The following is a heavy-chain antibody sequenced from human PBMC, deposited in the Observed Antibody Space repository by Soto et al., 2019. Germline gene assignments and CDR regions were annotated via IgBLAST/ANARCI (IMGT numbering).Heavy chain of an antibody. D-gene: IGHD2-2*03. CDR3: AKVTGPGYCRSTSWPFDY. J-gene: IGHJ4*02. CDR1: GFGFNIYA. V-gene: IGHV3-23*01. Sequence: GGSLRLSCAASGFGFNIYAMGWVRQAPGKGLEWVSVISGSGDTTYYADSVKGRFTISRDNSKNTLYLQLNSLRVEDTAVYYCAKVTGPGYCRSTSWPFDYWGQGTLVTVSS. CDR2: ISGSGDTT.